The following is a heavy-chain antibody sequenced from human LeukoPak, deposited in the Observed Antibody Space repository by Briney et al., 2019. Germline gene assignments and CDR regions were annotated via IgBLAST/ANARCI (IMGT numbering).Heavy chain of an antibody. CDR2: IYSGGST. Sequence: GGSLRLSCAASGFTVSSNYMSWVHQAPGKGLEWVSVIYSGGSTYYADSVKGRFTISRDNPKNTLYLRMNSLRAEDTAVYYCARAYDYVWGSFDYWGQGTLVTVSS. D-gene: IGHD3-16*01. CDR1: GFTVSSNY. V-gene: IGHV3-66*02. CDR3: ARAYDYVWGSFDY. J-gene: IGHJ4*02.